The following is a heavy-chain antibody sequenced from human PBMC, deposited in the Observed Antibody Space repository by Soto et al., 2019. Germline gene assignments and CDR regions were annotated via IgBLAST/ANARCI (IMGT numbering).Heavy chain of an antibody. CDR3: ARDFLGSTAYYYGMDV. CDR1: GYTFTGYY. D-gene: IGHD2-2*01. J-gene: IGHJ6*02. CDR2: LNPNSGGT. V-gene: IGHV1-2*02. Sequence: GASVKVSCKASGYTFTGYYMHWVRQAPGQGLEWMGWLNPNSGGTNYAQKFQGRVTMTRDTSLRTAYMALSRLRSDDTAVYYCARDFLGSTAYYYGMDVWSQGTTVTVSS.